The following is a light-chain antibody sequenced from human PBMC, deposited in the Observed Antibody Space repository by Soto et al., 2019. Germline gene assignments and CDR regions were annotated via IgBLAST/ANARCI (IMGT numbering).Light chain of an antibody. CDR1: QDISNY. CDR3: QQYYTLTLT. Sequence: DIQMTQSPSSLSASVGDRVTITCQASQDISNYLNWYQQKVGKAPKLLIYDASNLETGVPSRFSGSGSGTDFTFTISSLQPEDIATYYCQQYYTLTLTVGGGTNVEIK. V-gene: IGKV1-33*01. CDR2: DAS. J-gene: IGKJ4*01.